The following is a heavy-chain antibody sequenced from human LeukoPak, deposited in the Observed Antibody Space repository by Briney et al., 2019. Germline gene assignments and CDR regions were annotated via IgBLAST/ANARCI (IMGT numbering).Heavy chain of an antibody. CDR2: IRRRTNSYTT. Sequence: GGSLTLSCAASGFTFSDYILDWVRQAPGKGLEWVGRIRRRTNSYTTEYAASVKGRFIISRDDSKNSLYPHMNSLKTEDTAVYHCTRDGGEGGNSAFDIWGQGTVVTVSS. J-gene: IGHJ3*02. CDR3: TRDGGEGGNSAFDI. V-gene: IGHV3-72*01. D-gene: IGHD3-16*01. CDR1: GFTFSDYI.